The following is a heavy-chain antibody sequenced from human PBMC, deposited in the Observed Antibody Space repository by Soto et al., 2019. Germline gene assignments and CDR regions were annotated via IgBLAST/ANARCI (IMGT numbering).Heavy chain of an antibody. Sequence: SETLSLTCTVSGGSISSYYWSWIRQPPGKGLEWIGYIYYSGSTNYNPSLKSRVTISVDTSKNQFSLKLSSVTAADTAVYYCARNYGSGSYYYYYYYGMDVWGQGTTVTVS. CDR3: ARNYGSGSYYYYYYYGMDV. D-gene: IGHD3-10*01. J-gene: IGHJ6*02. CDR1: GGSISSYY. V-gene: IGHV4-59*01. CDR2: IYYSGST.